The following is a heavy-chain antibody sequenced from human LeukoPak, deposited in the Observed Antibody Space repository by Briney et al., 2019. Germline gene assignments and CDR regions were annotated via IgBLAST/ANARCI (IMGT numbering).Heavy chain of an antibody. CDR3: ARWDGSGSYTDY. Sequence: SETLSLTCTVSGGSISSGGYYWSWIRQHPGKGLEWIGYIYYSASTYYNPSLKSRVTISVDTSKNQFSLKLSSVTAADTAVYYCARWDGSGSYTDYWGQGTLVTVSS. J-gene: IGHJ4*02. D-gene: IGHD3-10*01. CDR1: GGSISSGGYY. V-gene: IGHV4-31*03. CDR2: IYYSAST.